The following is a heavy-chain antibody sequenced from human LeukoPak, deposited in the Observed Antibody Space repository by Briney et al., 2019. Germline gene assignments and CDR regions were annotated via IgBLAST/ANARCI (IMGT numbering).Heavy chain of an antibody. J-gene: IGHJ3*02. CDR3: ARDRLSVGAFDI. Sequence: SQTLSLTCTVSGGSINSVSYYWVWIRQPPGKGLEWIGSIYNSESIYSKPSLRSRVTISLDTSKNQFSLKLSSVTAADTALYFCARDRLSVGAFDIWGLGTMVTVSS. CDR1: GGSINSVSYY. V-gene: IGHV4-39*07. D-gene: IGHD1-26*01. CDR2: IYNSESI.